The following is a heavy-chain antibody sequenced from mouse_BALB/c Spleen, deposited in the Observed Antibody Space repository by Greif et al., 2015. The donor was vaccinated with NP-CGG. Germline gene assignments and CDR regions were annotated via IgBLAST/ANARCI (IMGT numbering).Heavy chain of an antibody. J-gene: IGHJ3*01. D-gene: IGHD2-10*01. CDR3: ARTYYGNYDWFAY. CDR1: GYAFSSYW. Sequence: QVQLQQPGAELVRPGSSVKTSCKASGYAFSSYWMNWVKQRPGQGLEWIGQIYPGDGDTNYNGKFKGKATLTADKSSSTAYMQLSSLTSEDSAVYFCARTYYGNYDWFAYWGQGTLVTVSA. CDR2: IYPGDGDT. V-gene: IGHV1-80*01.